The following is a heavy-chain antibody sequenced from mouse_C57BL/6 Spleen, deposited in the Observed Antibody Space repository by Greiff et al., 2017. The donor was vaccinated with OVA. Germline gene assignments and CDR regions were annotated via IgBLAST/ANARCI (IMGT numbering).Heavy chain of an antibody. D-gene: IGHD1-1*01. CDR2: INPSTGGT. V-gene: IGHV1-42*01. Sequence: EVQLQQSGPELVKPGASVKISCKASGYSFTGYYMNWVKQSPEKSLEWIGEINPSTGGTTYNQKFKAKATLTVDKSSSTAYMQLKSLTSEDSAVYYCAETVVAPNYYPMDYWGQGTSVTVSS. CDR1: GYSFTGYY. J-gene: IGHJ4*01. CDR3: AETVVAPNYYPMDY.